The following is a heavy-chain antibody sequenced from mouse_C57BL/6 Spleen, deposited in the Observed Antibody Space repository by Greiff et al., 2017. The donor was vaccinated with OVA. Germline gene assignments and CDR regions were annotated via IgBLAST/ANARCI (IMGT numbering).Heavy chain of an antibody. Sequence: VQLQQPGAELVRPGTSVKLSCKASGYTFTSYWMRWVKQRPGQGLEWIGVIDPSDSYTNYNQKFKGKATLTVDTSSSTAYMQLSSLTSEDSAVYYCARNSNYDYAMDYWGQGTSVTVSS. CDR1: GYTFTSYW. V-gene: IGHV1-59*01. J-gene: IGHJ4*01. CDR2: IDPSDSYT. D-gene: IGHD2-5*01. CDR3: ARNSNYDYAMDY.